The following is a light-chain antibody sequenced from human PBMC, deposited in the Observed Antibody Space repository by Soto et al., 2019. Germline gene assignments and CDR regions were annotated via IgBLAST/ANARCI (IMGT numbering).Light chain of an antibody. V-gene: IGKV3-20*01. J-gene: IGKJ1*01. CDR3: QQYGTSPPWT. CDR1: QSVRGNY. Sequence: EIVLTQSPGTLSLSPGERATLSCRASQSVRGNYLAWYQHKPGQAPRLLIYVASRRATGIPDRFSGSGSGTDFTLTISRLEPEGCAVYYCQQYGTSPPWTFGQGTKVEI. CDR2: VAS.